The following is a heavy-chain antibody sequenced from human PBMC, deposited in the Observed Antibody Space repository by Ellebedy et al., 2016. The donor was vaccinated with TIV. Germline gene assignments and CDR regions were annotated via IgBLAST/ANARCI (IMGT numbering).Heavy chain of an antibody. Sequence: AASVKVSCKTSGYTFSSYGISWVRQAPGQGLEWMGWISVDNGNTNYAQKLQDRVTMTTDTSTSTAYMELRSLRSDDTAVYYCSRGPPRWALDYWGQGTLVTVSS. CDR1: GYTFSSYG. CDR2: ISVDNGNT. D-gene: IGHD4-23*01. J-gene: IGHJ4*02. CDR3: SRGPPRWALDY. V-gene: IGHV1-18*01.